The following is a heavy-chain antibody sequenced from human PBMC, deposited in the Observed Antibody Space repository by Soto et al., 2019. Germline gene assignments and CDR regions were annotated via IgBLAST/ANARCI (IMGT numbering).Heavy chain of an antibody. D-gene: IGHD1-1*01. Sequence: QVQLVQSGAEVMQPGASVKVSCKASGYTFTSYYIQWVRQAPGQGLEWMGIINPRGGSTNNAKKFQGRRNMTKGTSTSTVYMELSRLRSEDTAIYYCSRGYPPRDQLGNLPGAFWGQGTLVTVSS. CDR1: GYTFTSYY. CDR2: INPRGGST. J-gene: IGHJ4*02. CDR3: SRGYPPRDQLGNLPGAF. V-gene: IGHV1-46*03.